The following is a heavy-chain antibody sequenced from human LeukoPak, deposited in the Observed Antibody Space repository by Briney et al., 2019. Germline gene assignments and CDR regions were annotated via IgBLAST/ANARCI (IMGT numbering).Heavy chain of an antibody. J-gene: IGHJ5*02. D-gene: IGHD2-2*01. Sequence: GGSLRLSCAASGFTFSDYYMSWIRQAPGKGLEWVSYISSSGSTIYYADSVKGRFTISRDNAKNSLYLQMNSLRAEDTAVYYCARDGCSSTSCYQRDNWFDPWGQGTLVTVSS. CDR1: GFTFSDYY. CDR3: ARDGCSSTSCYQRDNWFDP. CDR2: ISSSGSTI. V-gene: IGHV3-11*01.